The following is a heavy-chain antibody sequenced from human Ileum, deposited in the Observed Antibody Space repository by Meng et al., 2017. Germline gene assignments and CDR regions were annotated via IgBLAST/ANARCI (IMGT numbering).Heavy chain of an antibody. V-gene: IGHV3-11*01. CDR2: ISGSGRTT. CDR3: AREVGSADY. Sequence: QVQLVESGGGLVKPGGSLSLSCAASGFTFSDYYMSWIRQAPGKGLEWISYISGSGRTTYYADSVKGRFTMSRDNGKNSLYLQMNSLRSEDTAVYYCAREVGSADYWGQGTLVTVSS. CDR1: GFTFSDYY. J-gene: IGHJ4*02. D-gene: IGHD2-2*01.